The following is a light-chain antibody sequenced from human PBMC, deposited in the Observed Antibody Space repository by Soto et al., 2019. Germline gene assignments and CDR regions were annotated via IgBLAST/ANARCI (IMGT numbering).Light chain of an antibody. CDR3: SSHTSGDTRV. Sequence: QSALTQPASVSGSPGQSIAISCTGTSSDVGGYDYVSWYQQHPDTAPKLIIYEVTKRPSGVSNRFSGSKSGNTASLTISGLQPDDEADYYCSSHTSGDTRVFGSGTKLTVL. CDR2: EVT. J-gene: IGLJ1*01. V-gene: IGLV2-14*01. CDR1: SSDVGGYDY.